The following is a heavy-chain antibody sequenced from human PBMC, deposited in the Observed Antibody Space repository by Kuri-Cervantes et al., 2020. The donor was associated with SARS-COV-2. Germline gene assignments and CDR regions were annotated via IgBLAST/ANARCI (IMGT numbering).Heavy chain of an antibody. D-gene: IGHD5-18*01. CDR3: ARGRYSYGYGWFDP. CDR1: GGSFSGYY. CDR2: INHSGST. V-gene: IGHV4-34*01. J-gene: IGHJ5*02. Sequence: GSLRLSCTVSGGSFSGYYWSWIRQPPGKGLEWIGEINHSGSTNYNPSLKSRVTISVDTSKNQFSLKLSSVTAADTAVYYCARGRYSYGYGWFDPWGQGTLVTVSS.